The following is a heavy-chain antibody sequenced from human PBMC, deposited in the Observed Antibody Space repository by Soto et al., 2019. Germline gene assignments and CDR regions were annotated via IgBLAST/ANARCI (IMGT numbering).Heavy chain of an antibody. CDR2: TYYRSKWYN. CDR1: GDRVSSNSAA. D-gene: IGHD6-19*01. CDR3: ARDPLVKWLVVWYNYGMDV. J-gene: IGHJ6*02. Sequence: SQTLSLTFAISGDRVSSNSAALNWIRQSPSRGLECLVRTYYRSKWYNDYAVSVKSRITINQDTSKSQFSLQLNSVIPEDTAVYYCARDPLVKWLVVWYNYGMDVWGQGTTVTVSS. V-gene: IGHV6-1*01.